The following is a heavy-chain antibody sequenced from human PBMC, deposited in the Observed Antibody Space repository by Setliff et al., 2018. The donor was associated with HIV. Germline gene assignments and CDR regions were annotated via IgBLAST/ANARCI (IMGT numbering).Heavy chain of an antibody. CDR1: GFTLINYD. Sequence: GASVKVSCKASGFTLINYDINWVRQAPGQGLEWMGWMNPNSSNTGYAQKFQGRVAMTRNTSINTAYMELSSLRSEDTAVYYCARGRVMVYANRRYYYYMDVWGKGTTVTVS. CDR2: MNPNSSNT. CDR3: ARGRVMVYANRRYYYYMDV. V-gene: IGHV1-8*02. D-gene: IGHD2-8*01. J-gene: IGHJ6*03.